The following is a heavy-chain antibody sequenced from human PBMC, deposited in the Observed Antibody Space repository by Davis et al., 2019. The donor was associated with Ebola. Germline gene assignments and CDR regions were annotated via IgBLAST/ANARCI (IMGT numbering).Heavy chain of an antibody. CDR2: IIPIFGTA. Sequence: SVKVSCKASGGTFSSYAISWVRQAPGQGLEWMGGIIPIFGTANYAQKFQGRVTITADKSTSTAYMELSSLRSEDTAVYYCTRGYSPKCRTGDCVNDFWGQGTLVTVSS. V-gene: IGHV1-69*06. CDR3: TRGYSPKCRTGDCVNDF. CDR1: GGTFSSYA. D-gene: IGHD2-21*02. J-gene: IGHJ4*02.